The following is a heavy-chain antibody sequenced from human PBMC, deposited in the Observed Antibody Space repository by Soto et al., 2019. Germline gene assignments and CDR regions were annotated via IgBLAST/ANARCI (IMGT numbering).Heavy chain of an antibody. CDR1: GFTFSSYW. D-gene: IGHD6-13*01. V-gene: IGHV3-7*01. CDR3: AREVDAAADWYFDL. J-gene: IGHJ2*01. Sequence: GGSLRLSCAASGFTFSSYWMSWVRQAPGKGLEWVANIKQVGSEKYYVDSVKGRFTISRDNAKNSLYLQMNSLRAEDTAVYYCAREVDAAADWYFDLWGRGTLVTVSS. CDR2: IKQVGSEK.